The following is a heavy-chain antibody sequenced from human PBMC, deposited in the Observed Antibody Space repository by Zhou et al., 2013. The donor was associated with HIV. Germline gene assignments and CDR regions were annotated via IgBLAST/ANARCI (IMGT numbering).Heavy chain of an antibody. CDR3: AREGYDDRCHQFLVDYFYAMDV. CDR1: GYTFNRFP. J-gene: IGHJ4*02. V-gene: IGHV1-69*16. Sequence: QVRLLQSGAEVKSPGSSVKVPCLTSGYTFNRFPINWLRQVPGQGLEWMGVIIPLLGTTDYAQKFQGRVTISTGASATTAYMELRNLTSDDTALYFCAREGYDDRCHQFLVDYFYAMDVWGQGTVVLVSS. D-gene: IGHD2-8*01. CDR2: IIPLLGTT.